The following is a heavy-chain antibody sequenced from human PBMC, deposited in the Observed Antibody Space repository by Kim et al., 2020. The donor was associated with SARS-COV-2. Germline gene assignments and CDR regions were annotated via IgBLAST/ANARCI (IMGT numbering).Heavy chain of an antibody. CDR3: AKDPYYDFWSGYYYDY. V-gene: IGHV3-23*01. J-gene: IGHJ4*02. Sequence: LKGRFTISRDNSKITLYLQMNSLRAEDTAVYYCAKDPYYDFWSGYYYDYWGQGTLVTVSS. D-gene: IGHD3-3*01.